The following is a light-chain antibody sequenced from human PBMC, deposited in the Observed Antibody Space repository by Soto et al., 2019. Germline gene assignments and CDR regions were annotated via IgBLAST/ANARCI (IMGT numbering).Light chain of an antibody. Sequence: IQLTQSPSTLSASVGDRVTITCGASQGIGTALAWYHQRPGNSPDLLVYDASTLQSGVPSRYSGSGPETDFSLTISGLQPEDFGHYYCQQFNTKPLTFGGGTRVEIK. J-gene: IGKJ4*01. V-gene: IGKV1-13*02. CDR2: DAS. CDR1: QGIGTA. CDR3: QQFNTKPLT.